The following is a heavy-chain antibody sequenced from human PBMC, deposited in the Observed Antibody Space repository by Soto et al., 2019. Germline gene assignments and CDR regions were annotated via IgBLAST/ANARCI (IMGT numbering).Heavy chain of an antibody. J-gene: IGHJ5*02. CDR2: ISSSSSYI. CDR3: ARDRNSSSWYLFGEGSNWFDP. Sequence: PGGSLRLSCAASGFTFSSYSMNWVRQAPGKGLEWVSSISSSSSYIYYADSVKGRFTISRDNAKNSLYLQMNSLRAEDTAVYYCARDRNSSSWYLFGEGSNWFDPWGQGTLVTVSS. CDR1: GFTFSSYS. D-gene: IGHD6-13*01. V-gene: IGHV3-21*01.